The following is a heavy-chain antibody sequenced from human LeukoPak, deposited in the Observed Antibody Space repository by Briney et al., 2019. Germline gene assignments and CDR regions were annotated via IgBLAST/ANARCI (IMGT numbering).Heavy chain of an antibody. Sequence: ASVKVSCKASGYTFTSYDINWVRQATGQGLEWMGWMNPNRGNTGYAQKFQGRVTMTRNTSISTAYMELSSLRSEDTAVYYCAKRVVPYYDFWSGYSSYYYYYMDVWGKGTTVTVSS. CDR1: GYTFTSYD. V-gene: IGHV1-8*01. CDR3: AKRVVPYYDFWSGYSSYYYYYMDV. CDR2: MNPNRGNT. D-gene: IGHD3-3*01. J-gene: IGHJ6*03.